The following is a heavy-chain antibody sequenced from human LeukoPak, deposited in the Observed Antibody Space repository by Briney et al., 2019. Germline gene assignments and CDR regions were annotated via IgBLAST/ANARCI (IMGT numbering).Heavy chain of an antibody. Sequence: ASVKVSCKASGCTFSSYAISWVRQAPGQGLEWMGGIIPIFGTANYAQKFQGRVTITADESTSTAYMELSSLRSEDTAVYYCARGARSGFTNWFDPWGQGTLVTVSS. CDR2: IIPIFGTA. CDR1: GCTFSSYA. CDR3: ARGARSGFTNWFDP. J-gene: IGHJ5*02. D-gene: IGHD5-12*01. V-gene: IGHV1-69*13.